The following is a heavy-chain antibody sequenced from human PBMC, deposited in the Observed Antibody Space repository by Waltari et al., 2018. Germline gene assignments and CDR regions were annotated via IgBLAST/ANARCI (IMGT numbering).Heavy chain of an antibody. CDR3: ARDYGSGSFPRLHYYYGMDV. CDR2: MNPNSGNT. Sequence: QVQLVQSGAEVKKPGASVKVSCKASGYTFTSYDINWVRQATGQGLEWMGWMNPNSGNTGYAQKFQVRVTMTRNTSISTAYMELSSLISEDTAVYYCARDYGSGSFPRLHYYYGMDVWGQGTTVTVSS. D-gene: IGHD3-10*01. CDR1: GYTFTSYD. J-gene: IGHJ6*02. V-gene: IGHV1-8*01.